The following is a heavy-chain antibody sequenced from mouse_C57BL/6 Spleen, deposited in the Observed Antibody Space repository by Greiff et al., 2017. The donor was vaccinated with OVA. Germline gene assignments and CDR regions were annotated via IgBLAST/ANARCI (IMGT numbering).Heavy chain of an antibody. CDR1: GFTFSDYG. CDR2: ISSGSSTI. Sequence: EVKLMESGGGLVKPGGSLKLSCAASGFTFSDYGMHWVRQAPEKGLEWVAYISSGSSTIYYADTVKGRFTISRDNAKNTLFLQMTSLRSEDTAMYYCARIYDYDDYYAMDYWGQGTSVTVSS. V-gene: IGHV5-17*01. J-gene: IGHJ4*01. CDR3: ARIYDYDDYYAMDY. D-gene: IGHD2-4*01.